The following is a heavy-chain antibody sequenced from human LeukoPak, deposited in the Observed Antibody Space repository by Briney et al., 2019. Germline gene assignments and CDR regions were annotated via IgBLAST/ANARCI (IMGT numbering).Heavy chain of an antibody. J-gene: IGHJ4*02. CDR2: IYPGDSDT. CDR1: GYSFTSYW. Sequence: GESLKTSCKGSGYSFTSYWIGWVRQMPGKGLEWMRIIYPGDSDTRYSPSFQGQVTISADKSISTAYLQWSSLKASDTAMYYCARQGIPYYYDSSGYYYFDYWGQGTLVTVSS. D-gene: IGHD3-22*01. V-gene: IGHV5-51*01. CDR3: ARQGIPYYYDSSGYYYFDY.